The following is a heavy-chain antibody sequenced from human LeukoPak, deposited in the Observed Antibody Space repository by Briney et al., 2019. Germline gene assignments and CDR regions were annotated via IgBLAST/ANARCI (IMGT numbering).Heavy chain of an antibody. CDR2: ISWNSGNI. D-gene: IGHD5-18*01. V-gene: IGHV3-9*03. J-gene: IGHJ4*02. CDR3: AKGYSYDMTYYFDY. CDR1: GFTFDDYA. Sequence: PGGSLRLSCAASGFTFDDYAMHWVRQAPGKGLEWVSGISWNSGNIGYADSVKGRFAISRDSAKNSLHLQMNSLRAEDMALYYCAKGYSYDMTYYFDYWGQGTLVTVSS.